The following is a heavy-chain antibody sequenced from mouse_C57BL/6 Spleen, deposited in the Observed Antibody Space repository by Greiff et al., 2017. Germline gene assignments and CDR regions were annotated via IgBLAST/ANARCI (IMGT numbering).Heavy chain of an antibody. Sequence: VQLQQPGAELVMPGASVKLSCKASGYTFTSYWIHWVKQRPGQGLEWIGEIDPSDSYTNYNQKFKGKSTLTVDKSSSTAYMQLSSLTSEDSAVYYCARRGDYDGDYWGQGTTLTVSS. CDR1: GYTFTSYW. CDR2: IDPSDSYT. J-gene: IGHJ2*01. CDR3: ARRGDYDGDY. D-gene: IGHD2-4*01. V-gene: IGHV1-69*01.